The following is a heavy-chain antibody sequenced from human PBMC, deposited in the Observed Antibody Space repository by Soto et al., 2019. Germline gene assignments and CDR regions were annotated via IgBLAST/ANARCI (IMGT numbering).Heavy chain of an antibody. J-gene: IGHJ6*02. Sequence: SETLSLTCAVSGGSISSGCYCWIWIRQGPGKGREGIGYIYYSGSTNYNPSFKSRVTISVDTSKNQFSLKLSSVTAADTAVYYCARGFVVVPAAWIGYYYYGMDVWGQGTTVTVSS. D-gene: IGHD2-2*01. V-gene: IGHV4-61*01. CDR1: GGSISSGCYC. CDR2: IYYSGST. CDR3: ARGFVVVPAAWIGYYYYGMDV.